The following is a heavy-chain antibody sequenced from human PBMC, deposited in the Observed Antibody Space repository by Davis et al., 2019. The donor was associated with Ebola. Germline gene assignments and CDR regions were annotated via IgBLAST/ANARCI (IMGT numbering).Heavy chain of an antibody. CDR2: IYYSGST. CDR3: ARGGPSPYWYFDL. V-gene: IGHV4-39*07. D-gene: IGHD3-16*01. CDR1: GGSISSSSYY. Sequence: SETLSLTCTVSGGSISSSSYYWGWIRQPPGKGLEWIRSIYYSGSTYYNPSLKSRVTISVDTSKNQFSLKLSSVTAADTAVYYCARGGPSPYWYFDLWGRGTLVTVSS. J-gene: IGHJ2*01.